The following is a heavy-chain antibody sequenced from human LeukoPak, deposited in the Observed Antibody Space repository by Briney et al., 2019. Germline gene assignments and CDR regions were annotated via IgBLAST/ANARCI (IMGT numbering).Heavy chain of an antibody. Sequence: GESLKISCKASGYSFITHWIAWVRQTPGKGLEWMGIIYPGDSDTKHSPSFQGQVTISADKSISTAYLQWSSLKASDTAMYYCAKGAGGSGSYYPYFWGQGTLVTVSS. J-gene: IGHJ4*02. CDR3: AKGAGGSGSYYPYF. CDR2: IYPGDSDT. D-gene: IGHD3-10*01. V-gene: IGHV5-51*01. CDR1: GYSFITHW.